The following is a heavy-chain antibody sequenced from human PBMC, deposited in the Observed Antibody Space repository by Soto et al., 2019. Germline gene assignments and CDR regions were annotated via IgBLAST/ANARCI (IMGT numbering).Heavy chain of an antibody. CDR3: AKGIGHAANSRGELDY. CDR2: TSGSGGST. J-gene: IGHJ4*02. Sequence: EVQLLESGGGLVQPGGSLRLSCVASGFTFSSYGMSWVRQAPGKGLEWVSGTSGSGGSTYYAHSVKGRFTMSRDRSKNTLYLQMSSLRTEDTAVYYCAKGIGHAANSRGELDYWGQGTQVIVPS. D-gene: IGHD3-16*01. CDR1: GFTFSSYG. V-gene: IGHV3-23*01.